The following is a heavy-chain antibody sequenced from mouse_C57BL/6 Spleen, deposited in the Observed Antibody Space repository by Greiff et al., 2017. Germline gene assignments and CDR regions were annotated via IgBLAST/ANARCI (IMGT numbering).Heavy chain of an antibody. J-gene: IGHJ4*01. CDR1: GFSFNTYA. CDR3: VRLRGSYYAMDY. Sequence: EVQLVESGGGLVQPKGSLKLSCAASGFSFNTYAMNWVRQAPGKGLEWVARIRSKSNNYATYYADSVKDRFTISRDDSESMLYLQMNNLKTEDTAMYYCVRLRGSYYAMDYWGQGTSVTVSS. V-gene: IGHV10-1*01. D-gene: IGHD3-1*01. CDR2: IRSKSNNYAT.